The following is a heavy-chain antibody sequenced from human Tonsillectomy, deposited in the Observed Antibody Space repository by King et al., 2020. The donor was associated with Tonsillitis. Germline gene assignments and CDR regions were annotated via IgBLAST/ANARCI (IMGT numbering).Heavy chain of an antibody. V-gene: IGHV4-59*08. CDR3: VRHSYGDTGYGASVFDH. CDR1: GGSINNYY. Sequence: VQLQESGPGLVKPSETLSLTCTVSGGSINNYYWSWIRQPPGKGLEWIGFIYYSGNTHYNPSLESRVTMSVDTSKNQFSLKLSSVTTADTAVYYCVRHSYGDTGYGASVFDHWGQGALVTVSS. D-gene: IGHD3-10*01. J-gene: IGHJ5*02. CDR2: IYYSGNT.